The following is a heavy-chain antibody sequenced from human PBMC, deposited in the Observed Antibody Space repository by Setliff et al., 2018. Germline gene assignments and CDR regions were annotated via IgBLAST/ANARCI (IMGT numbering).Heavy chain of an antibody. CDR1: TYALTDSV. D-gene: IGHD6-19*01. V-gene: IGHV1-18*01. J-gene: IGHJ6*02. CDR2: ISGYSGKT. Sequence: ASVKVSCKTSTYALTDSVVSWVRQAPGHGLEWVGWISGYSGKTYYEQRLQDRVTLTTDTSTNTAYLDLRSLRSDDTAVYYCARDSPQYSSGWYGGRANYYYYGMDVWGQGTTVTVS. CDR3: ARDSPQYSSGWYGGRANYYYYGMDV.